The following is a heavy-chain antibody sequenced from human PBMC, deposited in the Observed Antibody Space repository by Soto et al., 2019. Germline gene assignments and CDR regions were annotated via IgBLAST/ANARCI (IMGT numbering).Heavy chain of an antibody. V-gene: IGHV3-23*01. Sequence: EVQLLESGGGLVQPGGSLRLSCAASGFTFSSYAVSWVRQAPGKGPEWISSISGSGSTIYYADSVKGRFTISRDNSKNTLYLQMSSLRAEDTAVYYCAKVFYYYDSSGYYYFDYLGQGTLVTVSS. CDR3: AKVFYYYDSSGYYYFDY. D-gene: IGHD3-22*01. CDR1: GFTFSSYA. CDR2: ISGSGSTI. J-gene: IGHJ4*02.